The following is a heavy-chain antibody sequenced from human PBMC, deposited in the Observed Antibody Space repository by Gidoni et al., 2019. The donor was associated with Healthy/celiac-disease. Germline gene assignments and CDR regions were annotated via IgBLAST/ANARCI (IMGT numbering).Heavy chain of an antibody. J-gene: IGHJ5*02. Sequence: QVQLQESGPGLVKPSETLSLTCTVSGGSVSSGSYYWSWLRQPPGKGLEWIGYIYYSGSTNYNPSLKSRVTISVDTSKNQFSLKLSSVTAADTAVYYCARGSHVTYYYDSSGYYSSWFDPWGQGTLVTVSS. D-gene: IGHD3-22*01. CDR2: IYYSGST. CDR1: GGSVSSGSYY. V-gene: IGHV4-61*01. CDR3: ARGSHVTYYYDSSGYYSSWFDP.